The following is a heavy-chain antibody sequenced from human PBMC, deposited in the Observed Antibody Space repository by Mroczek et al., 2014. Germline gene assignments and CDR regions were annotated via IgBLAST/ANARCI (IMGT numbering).Heavy chain of an antibody. J-gene: IGHJ3*02. CDR2: IRSKAYGGTT. CDR3: TRDPLEYSSSYAFDI. D-gene: IGHD6-6*01. V-gene: IGHV3-49*03. Sequence: VQLVQSGGGLVQPGRSLRLSCTASGFTFGDYAMSWFRQAPGKGLEWVGFIRSKAYGGTTEYAASVKGRFTISRDDSKSIAYLQMNSLKTEDTAVYYCTRDPLEYSSSYAFDIWGQGTMVTVSS. CDR1: GFTFGDYA.